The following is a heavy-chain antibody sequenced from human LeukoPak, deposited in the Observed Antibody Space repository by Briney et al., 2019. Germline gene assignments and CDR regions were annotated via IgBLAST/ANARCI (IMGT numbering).Heavy chain of an antibody. Sequence: SETLSLTCSVSGASISTSAYYWGWIRQPPGKGLEWIGSIYYSGSTYYNPSLKSRVTISVDTSKNQFSLKLSSVTAADTAVYYCARPNLPNYYGSGSYYYTRWFDPWGQGTLVTVSS. CDR2: IYYSGST. D-gene: IGHD3-10*01. CDR3: ARPNLPNYYGSGSYYYTRWFDP. V-gene: IGHV4-39*07. CDR1: GASISTSAYY. J-gene: IGHJ5*02.